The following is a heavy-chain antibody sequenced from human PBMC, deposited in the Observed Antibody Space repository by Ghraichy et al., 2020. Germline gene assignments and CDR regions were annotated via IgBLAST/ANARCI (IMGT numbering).Heavy chain of an antibody. D-gene: IGHD2-8*01. V-gene: IGHV1-18*04. Sequence: ASVKVSCKASGYTFTSYGISWVRQAPGQGLEWMGWIGGYNGNTKYALKLQGRVTMTTDTSTSTAYMELRSLRSDDTAVYYCARSPYYCTNGVCSLGDRWGQGTLVTVSS. CDR3: ARSPYYCTNGVCSLGDR. J-gene: IGHJ4*02. CDR1: GYTFTSYG. CDR2: IGGYNGNT.